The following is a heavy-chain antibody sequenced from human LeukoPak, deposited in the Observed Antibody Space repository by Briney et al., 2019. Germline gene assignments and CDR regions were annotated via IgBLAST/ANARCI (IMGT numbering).Heavy chain of an antibody. CDR2: IYYSGST. CDR1: GGSISSYY. V-gene: IGHV4-59*01. Sequence: SETLSLTCTVLGGSISSYYWSWIRQPPGKGLEWIGYIYYSGSTNYNPSLKSRVTMSVDTSKNQLSLKLSSVTAADTAVYYCATMVQGIYTYFGSWGQGNLVAVSS. J-gene: IGHJ4*02. CDR3: ATMVQGIYTYFGS. D-gene: IGHD3-10*01.